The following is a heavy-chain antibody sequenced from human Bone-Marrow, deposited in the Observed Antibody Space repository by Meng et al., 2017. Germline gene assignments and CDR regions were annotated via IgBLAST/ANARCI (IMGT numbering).Heavy chain of an antibody. Sequence: QSEMVQAGAEAKMPWASEKVSCKASGYTFTGYYMHWVRQAPGQGLEWMGRINPNSGGTNYAQKFQGRVTMTRDTSISTAYMELSRLRSDDTAVYYCARDGPSSGWYLIDYWGQGTLVTVSS. V-gene: IGHV1-2*06. CDR2: INPNSGGT. CDR3: ARDGPSSGWYLIDY. CDR1: GYTFTGYY. D-gene: IGHD6-19*01. J-gene: IGHJ4*02.